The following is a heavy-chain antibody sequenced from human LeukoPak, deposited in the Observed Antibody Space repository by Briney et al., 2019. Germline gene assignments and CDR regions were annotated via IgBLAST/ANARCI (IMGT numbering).Heavy chain of an antibody. D-gene: IGHD6-13*01. CDR1: GYTFTGYY. V-gene: IGHV1-2*02. J-gene: IGHJ3*01. Sequence: ASVKVSCKASGYTFTGYYIHWVRQAPGPGLEWMGWINPNSGGTNYAQKFQGRVTLTRDTSVTTAYMELSRLTSDDTSVYYCARDRGSLDAFNLWGQGTMVTVSS. CDR2: INPNSGGT. CDR3: ARDRGSLDAFNL.